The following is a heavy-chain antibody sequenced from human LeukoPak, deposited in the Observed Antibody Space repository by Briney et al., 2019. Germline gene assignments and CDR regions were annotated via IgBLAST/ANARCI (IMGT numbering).Heavy chain of an antibody. D-gene: IGHD3-22*01. CDR1: GVSISSYY. Sequence: PSETLSLTCTASGVSISSYYWSWIRQPPGKGLEWIGYIYYSGSTNYNPSLKSRVTISVDTSKNQFSLKLSSVTAADTAVYYCARGGGYYDYWGQGTLVTVSS. V-gene: IGHV4-59*08. J-gene: IGHJ4*02. CDR3: ARGGGYYDY. CDR2: IYYSGST.